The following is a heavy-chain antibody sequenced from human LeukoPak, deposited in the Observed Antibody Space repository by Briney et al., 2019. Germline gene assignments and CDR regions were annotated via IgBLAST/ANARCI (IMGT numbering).Heavy chain of an antibody. Sequence: GGSLRLSCAASGLTFSSYAMSWVRQAPGKGLEWVSAISGSGGSTYYADSVKGRFTISRDNSKNTLYLQMNSLRAEDTAVYYCAKGPNYGSGSYYSRYWGQGTLVTVSS. J-gene: IGHJ4*02. CDR2: ISGSGGST. D-gene: IGHD3-10*01. CDR1: GLTFSSYA. V-gene: IGHV3-23*01. CDR3: AKGPNYGSGSYYSRY.